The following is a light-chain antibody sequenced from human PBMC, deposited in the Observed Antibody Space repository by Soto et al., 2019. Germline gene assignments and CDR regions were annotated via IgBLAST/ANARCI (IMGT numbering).Light chain of an antibody. Sequence: QSVLTQPPSVSGAPGQRVTISCTGTSSNIGAGFDVNWYQQLPGTAPKLLIYANTNRPSGVPDRFSGSKSGTSASLAIAGLQDEDEADYYCQSYDSGRRWVFGGGTKLTVL. CDR1: SSNIGAGFD. CDR3: QSYDSGRRWV. J-gene: IGLJ2*01. CDR2: ANT. V-gene: IGLV1-40*01.